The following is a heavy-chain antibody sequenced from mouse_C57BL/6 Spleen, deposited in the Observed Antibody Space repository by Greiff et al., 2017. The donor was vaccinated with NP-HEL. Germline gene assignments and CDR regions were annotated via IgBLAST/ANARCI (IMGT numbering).Heavy chain of an antibody. J-gene: IGHJ4*01. CDR2: IYPGSGST. Sequence: VQLQQPGAELVKPGASVKMSRKASGYTFTSYWITWVKQRPGQGLEWIGDIYPGSGSTNYNEKFKSKATLTVDTSSSTAYMQLSSLTSEDSAVYYCARSPSGGVLMDYWGQGTSVTVSS. D-gene: IGHD3-1*01. CDR3: ARSPSGGVLMDY. V-gene: IGHV1-55*01. CDR1: GYTFTSYW.